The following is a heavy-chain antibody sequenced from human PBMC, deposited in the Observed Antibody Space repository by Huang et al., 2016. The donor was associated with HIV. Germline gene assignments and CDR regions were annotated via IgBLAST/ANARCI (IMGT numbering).Heavy chain of an antibody. J-gene: IGHJ3*02. CDR2: LSHDSNTK. Sequence: QVQLVESGGGVVQPGKSLRLSCAASGFTFSNHAFHWVRQAPGKGLEVMAALSHDSNTKYYAGSVKGRFTVSIDTSKNTLYLEISSLRADDTALYYCTRDRFNWGRAFDIWGQGTMVIVSS. CDR1: GFTFSNHA. D-gene: IGHD7-27*01. V-gene: IGHV3-30-3*01. CDR3: TRDRFNWGRAFDI.